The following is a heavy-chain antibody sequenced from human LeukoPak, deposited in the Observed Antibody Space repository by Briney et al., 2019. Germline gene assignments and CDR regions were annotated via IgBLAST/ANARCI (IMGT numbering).Heavy chain of an antibody. Sequence: PSETLSLTCTVSGGSISSYYWSWIRQPAGKGLEWIGRIYTSGSTNYNPSLKSRVTMSVDTSKNQFSLKLSSVTAADTAVYYCARWSVDSGVYAFDIWGQGTMVTVSS. CDR3: ARWSVDSGVYAFDI. J-gene: IGHJ3*02. V-gene: IGHV4-4*07. CDR1: GGSISSYY. CDR2: IYTSGST. D-gene: IGHD2-8*02.